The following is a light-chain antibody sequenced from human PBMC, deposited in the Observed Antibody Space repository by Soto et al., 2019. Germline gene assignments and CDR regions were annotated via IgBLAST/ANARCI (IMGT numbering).Light chain of an antibody. V-gene: IGKV1-39*01. Sequence: DIPMTQSPSPLAASVGDRFTITCRASQNIRSYLNWHQPKPGKAPQLHIYATSSLQTGVPSGFSASGSGTDFSLVISDLQPEDSATYYCQQGYSSRWTSGRGTKVDI. CDR2: ATS. J-gene: IGKJ1*01. CDR1: QNIRSY. CDR3: QQGYSSRWT.